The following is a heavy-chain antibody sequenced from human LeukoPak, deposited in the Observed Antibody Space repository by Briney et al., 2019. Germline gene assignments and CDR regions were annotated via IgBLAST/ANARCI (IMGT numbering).Heavy chain of an antibody. J-gene: IGHJ4*02. CDR2: INPSGGST. CDR1: GHSLTSYS. CDR3: ARGFDGLRLKGQYFDY. Sequence: ASVKVSCKAFGHSLTSYSMHWVRQAPGQGLEWMGIINPSGGSTSYAQKFQGRVTMTRDTSTSTVYMEVTSLRSEDTAVYYCARGFDGLRLKGQYFDYWGQGTLVTVPS. V-gene: IGHV1-46*01. D-gene: IGHD5/OR15-5a*01.